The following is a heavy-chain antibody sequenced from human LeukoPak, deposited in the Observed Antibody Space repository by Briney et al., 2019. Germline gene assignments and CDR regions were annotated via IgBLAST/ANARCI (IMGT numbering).Heavy chain of an antibody. Sequence: GGSLRLSCAASGFTFSSYWMHWVRQAPGKGLVWVSRINSDGSSTSYADSVKGRFTISRDNATNTLYLQMNSLRAEDTAVYYCARAPLGYCSGGSCYGGFNWFDPWGQGTLVTVSS. CDR2: INSDGSST. J-gene: IGHJ5*02. CDR1: GFTFSSYW. V-gene: IGHV3-74*01. D-gene: IGHD2-15*01. CDR3: ARAPLGYCSGGSCYGGFNWFDP.